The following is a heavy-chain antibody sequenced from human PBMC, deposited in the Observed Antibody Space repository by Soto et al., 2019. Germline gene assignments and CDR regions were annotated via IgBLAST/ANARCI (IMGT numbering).Heavy chain of an antibody. J-gene: IGHJ4*02. CDR1: GRSMSSNY. Sequence: PSETLSLTCSVSGRSMSSNYSSWIRQSPDKGLEWLGYVFYGGTDYNPSLGGRVSMSVETSKSQFSLKLTSVTVADTAVYYCASYRGALYFESWVPGMLVTVSS. V-gene: IGHV4-59*01. CDR3: ASYRGALYFES. D-gene: IGHD3-16*01. CDR2: VFYGGT.